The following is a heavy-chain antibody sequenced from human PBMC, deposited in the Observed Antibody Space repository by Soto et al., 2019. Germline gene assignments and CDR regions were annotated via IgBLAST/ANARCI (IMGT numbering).Heavy chain of an antibody. J-gene: IGHJ5*02. CDR2: IDPSDSYT. D-gene: IGHD3-3*01. CDR1: GYSFTSDW. V-gene: IGHV5-10-1*01. Sequence: ESLKISCKGSGYSFTSDWISWVRQMPGKGLEWMGRIDPSDSYTNYSPSFQGHVTISADKSISTAYLQWSSLKASDTAMYYCARHTRSPTYYDFWSGFARGWFDPWGQGTLVTVSS. CDR3: ARHTRSPTYYDFWSGFARGWFDP.